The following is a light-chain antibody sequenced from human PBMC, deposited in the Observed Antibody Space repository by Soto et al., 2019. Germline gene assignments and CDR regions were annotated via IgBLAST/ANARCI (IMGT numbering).Light chain of an antibody. CDR1: SSNIGTTYD. V-gene: IGLV1-40*01. J-gene: IGLJ1*01. CDR3: CIYTSSNTYV. Sequence: QSVLTQPPSVSGAPGQRVTISCTGSSSNIGTTYDVHWYQQLPGTAPKLLVYGDNNRPSGVPDRFSGSKSGTSASLAITGLQAEDEADYYCCIYTSSNTYVFGTGTKLTVL. CDR2: GDN.